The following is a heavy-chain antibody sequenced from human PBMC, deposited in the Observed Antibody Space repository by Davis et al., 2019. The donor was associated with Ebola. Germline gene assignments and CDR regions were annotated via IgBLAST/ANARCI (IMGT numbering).Heavy chain of an antibody. D-gene: IGHD3-22*01. CDR2: INPNSGGT. CDR1: GYTFTGNY. J-gene: IGHJ6*02. V-gene: IGHV1-2*06. Sequence: ASVKVSCKASGYTFTGNYIQWVRQAPGQGLEWMGRINPNSGGTNYAQKFQGRVTMSRDKSTTTAYMEMSRLRSDDTAVYFCARGGITMMVVPRDYYYGLDVWGQGTTVTISS. CDR3: ARGGITMMVVPRDYYYGLDV.